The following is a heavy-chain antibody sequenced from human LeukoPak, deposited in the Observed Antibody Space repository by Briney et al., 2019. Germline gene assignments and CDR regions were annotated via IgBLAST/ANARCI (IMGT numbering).Heavy chain of an antibody. CDR1: GFTFSSYG. CDR3: AREGIRYYDGTSGY. Sequence: GGTLRLSCAASGFTFSSYGMSWVRQAPGKGLEWVANIKQDGSEKYYVDSVKGRFTISRDNAKNSLYLQMNSLRAEDTAVYYCAREGIRYYDGTSGYWGQGTLVTVSS. D-gene: IGHD3-22*01. CDR2: IKQDGSEK. V-gene: IGHV3-7*01. J-gene: IGHJ4*02.